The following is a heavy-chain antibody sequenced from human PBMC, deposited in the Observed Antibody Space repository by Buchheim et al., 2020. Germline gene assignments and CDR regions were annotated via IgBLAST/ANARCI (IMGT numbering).Heavy chain of an antibody. D-gene: IGHD2-8*01. CDR1: GGTISSGGYH. V-gene: IGHV4-31*03. CDR3: ATYYSNEGGRGN. CDR2: TYDSGNG. J-gene: IGHJ4*02. Sequence: QLPESGPGLVKPSQTLSLTCSVSGGTISSGGYHWCWISQPPGKGQEWIGCTYDSGNGYYNPSLKSRATILKKMFKNPVFLMLNSVTAADTAVYYCATYYSNEGGRGNWGQGTL.